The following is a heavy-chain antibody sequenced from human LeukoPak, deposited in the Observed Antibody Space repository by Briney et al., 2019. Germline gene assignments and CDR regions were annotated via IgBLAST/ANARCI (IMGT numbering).Heavy chain of an antibody. CDR3: ARVGILRFPSNWFDP. D-gene: IGHD3-3*01. CDR2: IYYSVST. J-gene: IGHJ5*02. V-gene: IGHV4-59*01. Sequence: PSETLSLTCTVSGASISSYYWSWIRQPPGKGLEWIGYIYYSVSTRYNPSLKSRVTISVDTSKNQFSLKLSSVTAADTAVYYCARVGILRFPSNWFDPWGQGTLVTVSS. CDR1: GASISSYY.